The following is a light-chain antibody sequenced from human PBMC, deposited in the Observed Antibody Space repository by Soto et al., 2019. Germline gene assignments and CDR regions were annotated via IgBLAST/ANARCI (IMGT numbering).Light chain of an antibody. CDR1: SSDVGDYNY. CDR2: EVS. J-gene: IGLJ2*01. CDR3: SSNAGSNNLV. Sequence: QSALTQPPSASGTPGQSVTVPCTGTSSDVGDYNYVSWYQQHPGKAPKLMIYEVSSRPSGVPDRFSGSKSGNTASLTVSGLQAEDEADYYCSSNAGSNNLVFGGGTKLTVL. V-gene: IGLV2-8*01.